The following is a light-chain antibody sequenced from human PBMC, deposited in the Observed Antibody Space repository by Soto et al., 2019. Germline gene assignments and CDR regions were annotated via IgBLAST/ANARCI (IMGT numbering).Light chain of an antibody. CDR2: GAS. CDR3: QQYNNWLALT. V-gene: IGKV3-15*01. Sequence: EIVMTQSPATLSVSPGERATLSCRASQSIANRLAWYQQKPGQAPRLLIYGASTRATGVPARFSGSGSGTDFTLTISSLQSEDFAVYYCQQYNNWLALTFGGGTKVEIK. J-gene: IGKJ4*01. CDR1: QSIANR.